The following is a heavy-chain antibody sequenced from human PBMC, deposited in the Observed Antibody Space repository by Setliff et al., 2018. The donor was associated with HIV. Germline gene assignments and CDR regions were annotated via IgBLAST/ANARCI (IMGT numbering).Heavy chain of an antibody. J-gene: IGHJ6*02. V-gene: IGHV4-34*01. CDR2: IGHNGNT. D-gene: IGHD6-19*01. CDR1: GDSFSEFY. Sequence: LSLTCAVYGDSFSEFYWNWIRQPPGKGLEWIGKIGHNGNTYYNPSLKSRVTISVDTSKNQFSLNLNSVSAADTAVYYCARHPAVAGLGAGLFYGMDVWGQGTTVTVSS. CDR3: ARHPAVAGLGAGLFYGMDV.